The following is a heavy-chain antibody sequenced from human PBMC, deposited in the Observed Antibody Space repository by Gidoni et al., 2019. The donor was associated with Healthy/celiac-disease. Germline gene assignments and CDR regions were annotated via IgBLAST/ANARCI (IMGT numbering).Heavy chain of an antibody. CDR2: IIPILGIA. V-gene: IGHV1-69*02. CDR3: ARGDGYNYGNFGY. CDR1: GGTFSSYT. J-gene: IGHJ4*02. D-gene: IGHD5-12*01. Sequence: QVQLVQSGAEVKKPGSSVKVSCKASGGTFSSYTISWVRQAPGQGLEWMGRIIPILGIANYAQKFQGRVTITADKSTSTAYMELSSLRSEDTAVYYCARGDGYNYGNFGYWGQGTLVTVSS.